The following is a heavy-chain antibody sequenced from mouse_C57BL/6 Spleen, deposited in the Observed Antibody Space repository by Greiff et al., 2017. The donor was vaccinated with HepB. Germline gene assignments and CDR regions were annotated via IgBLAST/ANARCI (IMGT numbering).Heavy chain of an antibody. CDR1: GYTFTSYW. D-gene: IGHD2-3*01. CDR2: IDPSDSYT. V-gene: IGHV1-69*01. Sequence: QVQLKQPGAELVMPGASVKLSCKASGYTFTSYWMHWVKQRPGQGLEWIGEIDPSDSYTNYNQKFKGKSTLTVDKSSSTAYMQLSSLTSEDSAVYYCASSHDGYYWFAYWGQGTLVTVSA. CDR3: ASSHDGYYWFAY. J-gene: IGHJ3*01.